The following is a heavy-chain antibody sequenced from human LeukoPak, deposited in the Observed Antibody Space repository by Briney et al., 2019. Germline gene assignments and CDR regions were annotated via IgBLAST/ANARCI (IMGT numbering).Heavy chain of an antibody. CDR2: IKKDKSEK. CDR3: ARGGGHYEDFDY. V-gene: IGHV3-7*01. D-gene: IGHD3-22*01. CDR1: GFTFTDYW. Sequence: GGSLRLSCTISGFTFTDYWMSWLRQAPGEGLQCVATIKKDKSEKYYVDSVKGRFTISRDNAKNSQYLQMNSLRVEDTAVYYCARGGGHYEDFDYWGQGTLVTVSS. J-gene: IGHJ4*02.